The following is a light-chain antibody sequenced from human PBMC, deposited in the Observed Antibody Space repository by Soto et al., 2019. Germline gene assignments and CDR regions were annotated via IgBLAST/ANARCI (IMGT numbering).Light chain of an antibody. J-gene: IGKJ2*01. CDR3: QQYTNWPPTYT. CDR2: GAS. V-gene: IGKV3-15*01. CDR1: QGISNS. Sequence: EIVMTQSPATLSVSPGERVTLSCRASQGISNSLAWFQQKPGQPPRLLIYGASTRATGVPDRFSGSGSRTEFTLTISSLQSEDFALYYCQQYTNWPPTYTFGQGTKLEIK.